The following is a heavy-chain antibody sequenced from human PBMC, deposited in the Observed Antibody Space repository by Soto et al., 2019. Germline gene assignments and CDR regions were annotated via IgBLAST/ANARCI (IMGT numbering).Heavy chain of an antibody. J-gene: IGHJ4*02. CDR1: GYTFTNYY. V-gene: IGHV1-46*03. CDR3: ARGGHVVVLTAAFDN. Sequence: ASVKVSCKASGYTFTNYYMHWVRQAPGQGLEWMGIINSGGGSATYAQKFLGRVTLTRDTSTSTVYMDLSSVGSDYSAVDYCARGGHVVVLTAAFDNWGQGTLVTVSS. CDR2: INSGGGSA. D-gene: IGHD2-21*02.